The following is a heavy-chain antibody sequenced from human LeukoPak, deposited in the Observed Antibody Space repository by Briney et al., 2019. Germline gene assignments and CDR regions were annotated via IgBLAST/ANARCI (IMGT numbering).Heavy chain of an antibody. D-gene: IGHD2-21*02. CDR3: ARDSSSCGGDCPYYFDY. J-gene: IGHJ4*02. Sequence: ASVKVSRKASGYTFISYSMNWVRQAPGQGLEWMGWISAYNGDTNYAQKFQGRVTLTTDTSTSTAYMELRSLRSDDTAVYYCARDSSSCGGDCPYYFDYWGQGNLVTVSS. CDR2: ISAYNGDT. CDR1: GYTFISYS. V-gene: IGHV1-18*01.